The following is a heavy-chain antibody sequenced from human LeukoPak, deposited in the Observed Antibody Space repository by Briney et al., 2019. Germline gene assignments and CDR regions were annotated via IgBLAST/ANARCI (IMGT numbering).Heavy chain of an antibody. CDR3: ARGGDIVGDIRSALDI. CDR1: GFTVNSNY. V-gene: IGHV3-53*01. D-gene: IGHD1-26*01. J-gene: IGHJ3*02. CDR2: ISTGGTT. Sequence: SGGSLRLSCAASGFTVNSNYMSWVRQAPGKGLEWVSVISTGGTTYYADSVKGRFTISRDNSKSTLYLQMNSLRAEDTALYYCARGGDIVGDIRSALDIWGPGTLVTVSS.